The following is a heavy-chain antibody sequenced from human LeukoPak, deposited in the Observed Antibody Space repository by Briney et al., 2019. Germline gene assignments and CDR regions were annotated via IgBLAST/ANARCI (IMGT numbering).Heavy chain of an antibody. CDR3: ARDLGGGWYYVFDI. D-gene: IGHD2-21*02. V-gene: IGHV4-34*01. Sequence: SETLSLTCAVYGGSFSGYYWSWIRQPPGKGLEWIGEINHSGSTNYNPSLKSRVTISLDTSKNQFSLKLDSVTAADTAIYYCARDLGGGWYYVFDIWGQGTLVTASS. CDR2: INHSGST. CDR1: GGSFSGYY. J-gene: IGHJ3*02.